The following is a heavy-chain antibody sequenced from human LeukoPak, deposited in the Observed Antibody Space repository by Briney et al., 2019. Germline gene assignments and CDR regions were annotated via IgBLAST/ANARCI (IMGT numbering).Heavy chain of an antibody. Sequence: GASLRLSCAASGFTFSSYAMSWVRQAPGKGLEWVSAISGSGGSTYYADSVKGRFTISRDNSKNTLYPQMNSLRAEDTAVYYCEPLLGPYDYYYGMDVWGQGTTVTVSS. D-gene: IGHD2-2*01. CDR2: ISGSGGST. V-gene: IGHV3-23*01. CDR1: GFTFSSYA. CDR3: EPLLGPYDYYYGMDV. J-gene: IGHJ6*02.